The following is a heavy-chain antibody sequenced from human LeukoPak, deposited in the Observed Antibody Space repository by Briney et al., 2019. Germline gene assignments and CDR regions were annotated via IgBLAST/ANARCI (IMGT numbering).Heavy chain of an antibody. CDR3: ARDRDYYNSGGAMIDY. CDR1: GFTFSSHG. J-gene: IGHJ4*02. V-gene: IGHV3-30*03. Sequence: PGRSLRLSCAASGFTFSSHGMHWVRQAPGKGLEWVAVISYDGNKKYYADSVKGRFDISRDNSKNILYMQTNSLRTEDTAVYYCARDRDYYNSGGAMIDYWGQGTLVTVSS. D-gene: IGHD6-19*01. CDR2: ISYDGNKK.